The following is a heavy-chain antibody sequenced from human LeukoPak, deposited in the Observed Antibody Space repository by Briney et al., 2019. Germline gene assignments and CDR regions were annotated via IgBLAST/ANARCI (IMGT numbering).Heavy chain of an antibody. CDR1: GFTFSSYA. Sequence: PGGSLRLSCAASGFTFSSYAMSWVRQAPGNGLEWLSSISGSGSSTYYADSVKGRFTISRDNSKNMLYLQMISLRADDTAVYFCAKVDGITIFQVFDYWGQGTLVTVSS. V-gene: IGHV3-23*01. J-gene: IGHJ4*02. D-gene: IGHD3-3*01. CDR3: AKVDGITIFQVFDY. CDR2: ISGSGSST.